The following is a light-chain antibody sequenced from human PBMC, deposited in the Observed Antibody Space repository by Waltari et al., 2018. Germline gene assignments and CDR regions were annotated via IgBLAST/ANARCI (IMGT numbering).Light chain of an antibody. J-gene: IGLJ2*01. CDR2: DVS. Sequence: QSALTQPRSVSGAAGQSVTIPCTGNSRQAGGYHYVPWYQPPPGKAPKLLIYDVSKRPSGVPDRFSRSKSGNTASLPISGLQAEDSADYYCCSYAGSSDVVFGGGTKLPVL. V-gene: IGLV2-11*01. CDR3: CSYAGSSDVV. CDR1: SRQAGGYHY.